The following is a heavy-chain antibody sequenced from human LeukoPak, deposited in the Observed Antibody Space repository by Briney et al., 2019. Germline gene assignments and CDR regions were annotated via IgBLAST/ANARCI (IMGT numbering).Heavy chain of an antibody. CDR1: GYSFTNYW. V-gene: IGHV5-51*01. D-gene: IGHD1-26*01. CDR3: ARSVGATPLDY. CDR2: IYPGDSDT. J-gene: IGHJ4*02. Sequence: GESLKISCKSSGYSFTNYWIGWVRQIPGKGLEWMGIIYPGDSDTRYSPSFQGQVTISADKSISTAYLQWSSLTASDTAMYYCARSVGATPLDYWGQGTPVTVSS.